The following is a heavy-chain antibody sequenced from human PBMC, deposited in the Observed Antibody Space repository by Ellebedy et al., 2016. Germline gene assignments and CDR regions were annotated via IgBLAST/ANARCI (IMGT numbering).Heavy chain of an antibody. D-gene: IGHD1/OR15-1a*01. CDR2: IKQDGSEK. J-gene: IGHJ4*02. CDR1: GFTFSSYW. Sequence: GESLKISCAASGFTFSSYWMSWVRQAPGKGLEWVANIKQDGSEKYYVDSVKGRFTISRDNAKNSLYLQMNSLRAEDTAVYYCARENWTNDYWGQGTLVTVSS. CDR3: ARENWTNDY. V-gene: IGHV3-7*01.